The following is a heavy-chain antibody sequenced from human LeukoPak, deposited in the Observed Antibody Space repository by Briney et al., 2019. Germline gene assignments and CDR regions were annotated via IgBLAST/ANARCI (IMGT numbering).Heavy chain of an antibody. V-gene: IGHV3-48*03. CDR2: ISSSGGGI. J-gene: IGHJ4*02. D-gene: IGHD1-26*01. Sequence: GGSLRLSRAASGFTFSSYSFHWVRQAPGKGLEWVSYISSSGGGIYYADSVKGRFTISRDNAKNSLYLQMNSLRAEDTAVYYCARAVGATAGGQGTLVTVSS. CDR1: GFTFSSYS. CDR3: ARAVGATA.